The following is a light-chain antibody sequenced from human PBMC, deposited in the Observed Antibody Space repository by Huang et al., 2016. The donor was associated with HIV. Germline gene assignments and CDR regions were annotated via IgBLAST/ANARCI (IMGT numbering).Light chain of an antibody. V-gene: IGKV1-39*01. J-gene: IGKJ1*01. Sequence: DIQMTQSPSSLSASLGDRVTITCRAITNISNYLNWHQQIPGKAPKLVIAAASSLQRGVPTTCSGSGAGTDFTLTIFSLQPADFATYYCLQSYSAPCTFGQGTKVEI. CDR3: LQSYSAPCT. CDR2: AAS. CDR1: TNISNY.